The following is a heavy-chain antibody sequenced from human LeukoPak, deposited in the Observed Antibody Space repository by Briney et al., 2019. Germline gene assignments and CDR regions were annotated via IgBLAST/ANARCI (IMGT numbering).Heavy chain of an antibody. Sequence: GGSLRLSCAASGFTFSSYAMHWVRQAPGKGLEWVAVISYDGSNKYYADSVKGRFTVSRDNSKNTPYLQMNSLRAEDTAVYYCARAARGIVATIPTDYWGQGTLVTVSS. V-gene: IGHV3-30-3*01. CDR3: ARAARGIVATIPTDY. D-gene: IGHD5-12*01. CDR2: ISYDGSNK. CDR1: GFTFSSYA. J-gene: IGHJ4*02.